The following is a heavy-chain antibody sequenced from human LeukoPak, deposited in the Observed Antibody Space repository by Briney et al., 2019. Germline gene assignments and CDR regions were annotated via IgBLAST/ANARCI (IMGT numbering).Heavy chain of an antibody. CDR3: ARDAVAGYCINGVCKGGTY. D-gene: IGHD2-8*01. CDR2: ISYDGSNK. J-gene: IGHJ4*02. CDR1: GFTFSSYA. Sequence: PGGSLRLSCAASGFTFSSYAMHWVRQAPGKGLEWVAVISYDGSNKYYADSVKGRFTISRDNSKNTLYLQMNSLRAEDTAVYYWARDAVAGYCINGVCKGGTYWGKGTLVTVFS. V-gene: IGHV3-30-3*01.